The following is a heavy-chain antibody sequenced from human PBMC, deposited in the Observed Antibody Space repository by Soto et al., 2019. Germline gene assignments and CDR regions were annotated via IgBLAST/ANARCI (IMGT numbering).Heavy chain of an antibody. D-gene: IGHD3-3*01. CDR1: GFTFSSYG. CDR3: ASIGVVRGDDY. Sequence: QVQLVESGGGVVQPGRSLRLSCAASGFTFSSYGMHWVRQAPGKGLEWVAVIWYDGSNKYYADSVKGRFTISRDNSKNTLYLQMNSLRAEDTAVYYCASIGVVRGDDYWGQGTLVTVSS. CDR2: IWYDGSNK. V-gene: IGHV3-33*01. J-gene: IGHJ4*02.